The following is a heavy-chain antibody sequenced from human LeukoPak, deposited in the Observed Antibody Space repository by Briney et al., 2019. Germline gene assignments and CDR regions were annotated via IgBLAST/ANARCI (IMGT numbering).Heavy chain of an antibody. CDR2: IYYSGST. CDR1: GGSINSSSYY. V-gene: IGHV4-39*01. J-gene: IGHJ4*02. Sequence: PSETLSLTCTVSGGSINSSSYYWGWIRQPPGKGLEWIGSIYYSGSTYYNPSLKSRVTISVDTSKNQFSLKLSSVTAADTAVYYCARQKGGRWFRELQQPDYWGQGTLVTVSS. CDR3: ARQKGGRWFRELQQPDY. D-gene: IGHD3-10*01.